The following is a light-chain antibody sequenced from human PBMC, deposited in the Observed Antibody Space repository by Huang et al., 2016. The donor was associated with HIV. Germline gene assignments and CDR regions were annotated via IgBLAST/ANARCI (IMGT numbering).Light chain of an antibody. CDR3: QQYNNWPSGT. Sequence: EIVMTQSPATLSVSPGESATLSCRASQSVSSNLAWYQQKPGQAPRLLIQGASTRATGIPARFSGSGSGTEFTLTISSLQSEDFAVYYCQQYNNWPSGTFGQGTKVEIK. CDR1: QSVSSN. CDR2: GAS. V-gene: IGKV3-15*01. J-gene: IGKJ1*01.